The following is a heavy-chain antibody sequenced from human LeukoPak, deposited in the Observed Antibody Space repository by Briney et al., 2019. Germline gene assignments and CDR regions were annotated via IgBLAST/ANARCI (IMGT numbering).Heavy chain of an antibody. V-gene: IGHV1-46*01. CDR2: INPSGGST. CDR1: GYTFTGYY. Sequence: ASVKFSCKASGYTFTGYYMHWVRQAPEEGLEWMGIINPSGGSTNYAQKFQGRVTMTRNTSTSTVYMELSSLRSEDTAVYYCARRRISGSYFDYWGQGTLVTVSS. J-gene: IGHJ4*02. D-gene: IGHD1-26*01. CDR3: ARRRISGSYFDY.